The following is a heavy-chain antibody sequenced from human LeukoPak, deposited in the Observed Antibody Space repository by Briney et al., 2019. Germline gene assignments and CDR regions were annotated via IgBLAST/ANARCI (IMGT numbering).Heavy chain of an antibody. D-gene: IGHD3-22*01. J-gene: IGHJ3*02. CDR3: ARANYFDSSGYLTADAFDI. Sequence: ASVKVSCKASGDIFTGYYIHWVRQAPGQGLEWMGWINPNSGGTNYAQKFQGRVTMTRDTSISTAYMELSGLRSDDTAVCYCARANYFDSSGYLTADAFDIWGQGTMVTVSS. CDR1: GDIFTGYY. V-gene: IGHV1-2*02. CDR2: INPNSGGT.